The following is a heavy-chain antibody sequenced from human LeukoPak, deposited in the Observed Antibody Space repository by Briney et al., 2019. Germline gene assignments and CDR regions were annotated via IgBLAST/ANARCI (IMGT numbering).Heavy chain of an antibody. D-gene: IGHD5-18*01. V-gene: IGHV3-23*01. CDR1: GFTFSTYA. J-gene: IGHJ4*02. CDR3: AVRGWIQLWLPSY. CDR2: ISGSGGST. Sequence: GGSLRLSCAASGFTFSTYAMSWVRQAPGKGREWVSAISGSGGSTYYADSVKGRFTISRDNSKNTLYLQMNSLRAEDTAVYYCAVRGWIQLWLPSYWGQGTLVTVSS.